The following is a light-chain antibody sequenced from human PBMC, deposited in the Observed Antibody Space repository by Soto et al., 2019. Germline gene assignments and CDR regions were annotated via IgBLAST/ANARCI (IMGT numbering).Light chain of an antibody. Sequence: DIQMTQSPSSLSASVGDRVTITCQASQGISNYLAWYQQKPGKVPKLLIYAASTLQSGVPSRFSGSGSGTDFTLTISSLQPEGVATYYCQKYNSAPWTFGQGTKVEIK. CDR1: QGISNY. J-gene: IGKJ1*01. CDR2: AAS. V-gene: IGKV1-27*01. CDR3: QKYNSAPWT.